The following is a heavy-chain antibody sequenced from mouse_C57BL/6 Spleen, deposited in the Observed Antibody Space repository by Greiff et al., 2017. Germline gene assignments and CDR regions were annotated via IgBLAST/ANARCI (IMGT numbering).Heavy chain of an antibody. J-gene: IGHJ3*01. Sequence: QVQLQQPGAELVKPGASVKLSCKASGYTFTSYWMQWVKQRPGQGLEWIGEIDPSDSYTNYNQKFKGKATLTVDTSSSTAYMQLSSLTSEDSAVYYCARCDYLSWFAYWGQGTLVTVSA. D-gene: IGHD2-4*01. V-gene: IGHV1-50*01. CDR2: IDPSDSYT. CDR1: GYTFTSYW. CDR3: ARCDYLSWFAY.